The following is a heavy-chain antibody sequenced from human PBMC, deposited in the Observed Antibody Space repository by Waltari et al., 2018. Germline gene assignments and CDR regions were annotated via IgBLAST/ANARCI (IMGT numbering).Heavy chain of an antibody. V-gene: IGHV1-2*02. CDR3: ARDRQHGPYSWFDP. CDR2: INTKRGDT. J-gene: IGHJ5*02. D-gene: IGHD4-4*01. CDR1: GYSLTGHY. Sequence: QVHLVQSGAAVTQPVASVKVSCKASGYSLTGHYMHWLRPAPGQGPEWIGGINTKRGDTDYAQKWQSRGTMTRDTSIGEAYMGLSRLRPDDTDLYYCARDRQHGPYSWFDPWGQGTLVTVSA.